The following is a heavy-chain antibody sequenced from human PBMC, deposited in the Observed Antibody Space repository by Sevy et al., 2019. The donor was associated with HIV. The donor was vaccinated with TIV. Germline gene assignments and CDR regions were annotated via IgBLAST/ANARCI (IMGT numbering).Heavy chain of an antibody. CDR1: GYTFTSYD. Sequence: ASVKVSCKASGYTFTSYDINWVRQATGQGLEWMGWMNPNSGNTGYAQKFQGRVTMTRNTSISTAYMELSSLRSEDTAVYYCARGWGDYSNYNYYGKDVWGQGTTVTVSS. J-gene: IGHJ6*02. D-gene: IGHD4-4*01. CDR3: ARGWGDYSNYNYYGKDV. CDR2: MNPNSGNT. V-gene: IGHV1-8*01.